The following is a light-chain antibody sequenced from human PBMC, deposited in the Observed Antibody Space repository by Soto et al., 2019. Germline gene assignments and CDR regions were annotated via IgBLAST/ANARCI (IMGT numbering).Light chain of an antibody. CDR2: EVS. CDR3: SSYTSSSNIV. Sequence: QSVRSHPASVSWSPGQSITISCTGTSSDVGGYNYVSWYQQHPGKAPKLMIYEVSNRPSGVSNRFSGSKSGNTASLTISGPQAEEEADYYCSSYTSSSNIVFGTGTKVTVL. V-gene: IGLV2-14*01. CDR1: SSDVGGYNY. J-gene: IGLJ1*01.